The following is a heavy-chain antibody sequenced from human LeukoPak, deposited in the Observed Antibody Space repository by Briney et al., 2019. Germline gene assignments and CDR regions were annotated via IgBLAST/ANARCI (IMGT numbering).Heavy chain of an antibody. CDR3: AKRLLAGRYYFDY. J-gene: IGHJ4*02. Sequence: GGSLRLSCAASGFTFSSYAMSWVRQAPGKGLEWVSVISGSGGSTYYADSVEGRFTISRNNSKNTLCLQMNNLRAEDTAVYYCAKRLLAGRYYFDYWGQGTLVTVSS. D-gene: IGHD3-3*02. CDR2: ISGSGGST. CDR1: GFTFSSYA. V-gene: IGHV3-23*01.